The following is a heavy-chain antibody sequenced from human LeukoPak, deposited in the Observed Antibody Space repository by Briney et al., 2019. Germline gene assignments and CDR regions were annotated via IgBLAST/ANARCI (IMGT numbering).Heavy chain of an antibody. D-gene: IGHD6-13*01. CDR2: IYPGDSDT. V-gene: IGHV5-51*01. J-gene: IGHJ4*02. CDR3: ARHMSPSAIAAASD. CDR1: GYSFTNYW. Sequence: GESLKISCKGSGYSFTNYWIGWVRQMPGKGLGWMGIIYPGDSDTRYSPSFQGQVTISADKSISTAYLQWSSLKASDTAMYYCARHMSPSAIAAASDWGQGTLVTVSS.